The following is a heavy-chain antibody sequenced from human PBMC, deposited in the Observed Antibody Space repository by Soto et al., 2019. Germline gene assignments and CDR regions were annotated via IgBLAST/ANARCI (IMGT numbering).Heavy chain of an antibody. Sequence: GSLRLSCAASGFTFSSYAMSWVRQAPGKGLEWVSAISGSGGSTYYADSVKGRFTISRDNSKNTLYLQMNSLRAEDTAVYYCAKAGRVVPAPYYYYYMDVWGKGTTVTVSS. CDR2: ISGSGGST. V-gene: IGHV3-23*01. CDR1: GFTFSSYA. D-gene: IGHD2-2*01. J-gene: IGHJ6*03. CDR3: AKAGRVVPAPYYYYYMDV.